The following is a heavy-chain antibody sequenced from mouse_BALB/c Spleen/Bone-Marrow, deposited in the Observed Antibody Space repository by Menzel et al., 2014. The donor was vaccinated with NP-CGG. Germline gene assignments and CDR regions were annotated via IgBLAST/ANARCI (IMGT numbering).Heavy chain of an antibody. D-gene: IGHD1-1*01. CDR2: INPTNGRS. Sequence: VQLQQSGAELVKPGASVKLSCEASGYTFTNYWMHWVNQRPRQGLEWIGEINPTNGRSNYNEKFKSKATLTVDKSSSTAYMQLSSLTSEDSAVYYCARRGDYYGAMDYWGQGTSVTVSS. CDR3: ARRGDYYGAMDY. J-gene: IGHJ4*01. V-gene: IGHV1S81*02. CDR1: GYTFTNYW.